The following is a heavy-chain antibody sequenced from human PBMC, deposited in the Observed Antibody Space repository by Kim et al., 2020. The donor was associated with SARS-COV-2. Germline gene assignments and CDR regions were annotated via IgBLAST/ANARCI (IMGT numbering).Heavy chain of an antibody. CDR2: INHSGST. D-gene: IGHD3-3*01. CDR3: ARTCRGTIFGVVITRLYY. CDR1: GGSFSGYY. Sequence: SETLSLTCAVYGGSFSGYYWSWIRQPPGKGLEWIGEINHSGSTNYNPSLKSRVTISVDTSKNQFSLKLSSVTAADTAVYYCARTCRGTIFGVVITRLYY. J-gene: IGHJ6*01. V-gene: IGHV4-34*01.